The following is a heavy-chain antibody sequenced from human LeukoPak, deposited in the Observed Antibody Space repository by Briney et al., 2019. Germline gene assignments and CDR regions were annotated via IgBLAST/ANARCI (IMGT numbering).Heavy chain of an antibody. Sequence: GGSLRLSCAASGFTFSSYGMHWVHQAPGKGLEWVAVISYDGSNKYYADSVKGRFTISRENAKNSLYLQMNSLRAGDTAVYYCARGVWLRGYYYGMDVWGQGTTVTVSS. CDR1: GFTFSSYG. V-gene: IGHV3-30*03. J-gene: IGHJ6*02. CDR2: ISYDGSNK. D-gene: IGHD5-12*01. CDR3: ARGVWLRGYYYGMDV.